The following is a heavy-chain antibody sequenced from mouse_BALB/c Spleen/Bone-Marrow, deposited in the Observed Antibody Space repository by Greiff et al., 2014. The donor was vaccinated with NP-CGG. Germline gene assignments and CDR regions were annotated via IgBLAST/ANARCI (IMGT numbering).Heavy chain of an antibody. CDR3: ASYVYGYYFDY. V-gene: IGHV14-3*02. D-gene: IGHD1-1*01. Sequence: VQLQQSGAELVKPGASVKLSCTASGFNIKDTYMHWGKQRPEQGLEWIGRIDPANVNTKYDPKFQGKATITADTSSNTAYLQLSSLTSEDTAVYYCASYVYGYYFDYWGQGTTLTVSS. CDR1: GFNIKDTY. J-gene: IGHJ2*01. CDR2: IDPANVNT.